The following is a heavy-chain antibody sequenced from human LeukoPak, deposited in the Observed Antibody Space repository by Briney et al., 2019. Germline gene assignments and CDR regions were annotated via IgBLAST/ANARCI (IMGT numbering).Heavy chain of an antibody. Sequence: PSETLSLTCTVSGGSISSYYWSWVRQPAGKGLEWIGRIYASGNTNYNPSLKGRVTMTIETSKNQFSLNLSSVTAADTAVYYCARGRGSSWYYFDSWGQGTLVTISS. J-gene: IGHJ4*02. D-gene: IGHD6-13*01. V-gene: IGHV4-4*07. CDR1: GGSISSYY. CDR2: IYASGNT. CDR3: ARGRGSSWYYFDS.